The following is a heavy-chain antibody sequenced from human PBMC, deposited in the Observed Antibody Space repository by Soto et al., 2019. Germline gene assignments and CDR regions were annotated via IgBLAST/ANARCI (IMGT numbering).Heavy chain of an antibody. CDR3: GRGLWGSGSPGAVLVP. CDR1: GFSFSIYG. CDR2: IWFDGGNE. D-gene: IGHD3-10*01. Sequence: QVHLVESGGGVIQPGRSLRLSCATSGFSFSIYGMHWVRQAPGKGLEWVEVIWFDGGNEHYADSVEGRFTISRDNSENTMYLQMNSLRVEDTAVYYCGRGLWGSGSPGAVLVPWGQGTLVSVSS. J-gene: IGHJ5*02. V-gene: IGHV3-33*01.